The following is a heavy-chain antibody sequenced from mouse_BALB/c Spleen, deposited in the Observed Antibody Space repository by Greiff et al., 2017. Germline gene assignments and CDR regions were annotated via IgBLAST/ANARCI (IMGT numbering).Heavy chain of an antibody. Sequence: EVQGVESGGGLVKPGGSLKLSCAASGFTFSSYAMSWVRQSPEKRLEWVAEISSGGSYTYYPDTVTGRFTISRDNAKNTLYLEMSSLRSEDTAMYYCARKTARAGADWGQGTLVTVSA. CDR3: ARKTARAGAD. J-gene: IGHJ3*01. CDR2: ISSGGSYT. D-gene: IGHD3-2*01. V-gene: IGHV5-9-4*01. CDR1: GFTFSSYA.